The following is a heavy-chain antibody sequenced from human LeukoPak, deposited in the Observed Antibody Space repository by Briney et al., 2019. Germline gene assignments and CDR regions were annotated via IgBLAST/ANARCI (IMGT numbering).Heavy chain of an antibody. D-gene: IGHD3-10*01. J-gene: IGHJ4*02. Sequence: GGSLRLSCGASGFTSTSHDMHWVRQAPGKGLEYVSGISGTGGSTYYANSVKGRFIISRDNCKNTLYLQMGSLRAEDMAVYYCTRGLPGGLDSWGQGTLVTVSS. CDR1: GFTSTSHD. V-gene: IGHV3-64*01. CDR3: TRGLPGGLDS. CDR2: ISGTGGST.